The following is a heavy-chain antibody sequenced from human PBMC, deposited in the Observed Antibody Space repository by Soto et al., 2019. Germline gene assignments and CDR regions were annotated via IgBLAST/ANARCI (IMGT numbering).Heavy chain of an antibody. J-gene: IGHJ4*02. D-gene: IGHD5-18*01. V-gene: IGHV3-30*18. CDR3: AKEVSPYSYGYGLDY. CDR1: GFTFSSYG. CDR2: ISYDGSNK. Sequence: GGSLRLSCAASGFTFSSYGMHWVRQAPGKGLEWVAVISYDGSNKYYADSVKGRFTISRDNSKNTLYLQMNSLRAEDTAVYYCAKEVSPYSYGYGLDYWGQGTLVTVPS.